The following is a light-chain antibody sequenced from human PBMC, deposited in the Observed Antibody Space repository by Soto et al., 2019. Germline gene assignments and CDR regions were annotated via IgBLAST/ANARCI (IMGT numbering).Light chain of an antibody. V-gene: IGLV2-14*01. CDR1: TSDVGDYNY. J-gene: IGLJ2*01. CDR2: HVS. CDR3: SSYTSVGSVI. Sequence: QSALTQPASVSGSPGQSITISCTATTSDVGDYNYVSWYQQYPGKAPKPIIYHVSNRPSGVSNRFSGSKSGDTASLTISGLQAEDDADYYCSSYTSVGSVIFGGGTKVTVL.